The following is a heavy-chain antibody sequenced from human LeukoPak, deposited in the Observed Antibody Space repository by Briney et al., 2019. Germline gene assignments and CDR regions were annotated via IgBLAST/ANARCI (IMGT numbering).Heavy chain of an antibody. J-gene: IGHJ3*02. CDR2: ISGSGGST. Sequence: ETLSLTCTVSGGSISTSSYYWGWIRQPPGKGLEWVSAISGSGGSTYYADSVKGRFTISRDNSKDTLYLQMNSLRAEDTAVYYCAKDQDLTMIVVGAFDIWGQGTMVTVSS. CDR1: GGSISTSSYY. CDR3: AKDQDLTMIVVGAFDI. D-gene: IGHD3-22*01. V-gene: IGHV3-23*01.